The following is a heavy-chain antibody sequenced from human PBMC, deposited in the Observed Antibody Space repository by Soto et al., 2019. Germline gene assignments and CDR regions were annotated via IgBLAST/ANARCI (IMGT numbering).Heavy chain of an antibody. J-gene: IGHJ4*02. CDR2: IIPIFGTA. D-gene: IGHD5-18*01. Sequence: SVKVSCKASGGTFSSYAISWVRQAPGQGLEWMGGIIPIFGTANYAQKFQGRVTITADESTSTAYMELSSLRSEDTAVYYCARAHTMGYSYGPGTYFDYWGQGALVTVSS. V-gene: IGHV1-69*13. CDR3: ARAHTMGYSYGPGTYFDY. CDR1: GGTFSSYA.